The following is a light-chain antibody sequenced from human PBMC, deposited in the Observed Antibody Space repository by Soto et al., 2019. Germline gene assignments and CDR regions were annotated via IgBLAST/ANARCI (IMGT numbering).Light chain of an antibody. CDR3: QQYGTSPFT. CDR1: QSVSSSY. CDR2: GAS. J-gene: IGKJ3*01. V-gene: IGKV3-20*01. Sequence: GLTQSPGTLSLSPGEGATLSCRSSQSVSSSYLAWYQQRPGQAPRLLIYGASTRATGIPDKFSGSGSGTAFTLTISRLEPDDFAVYYCQQYGTSPFTFGPGTKVDI.